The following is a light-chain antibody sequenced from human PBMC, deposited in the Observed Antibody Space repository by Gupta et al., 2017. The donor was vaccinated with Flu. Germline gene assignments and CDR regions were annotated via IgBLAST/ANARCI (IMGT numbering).Light chain of an antibody. Sequence: DIQMTQSPSTLSASVGDRVTIACRASQSISNWLAWYQQKPGKAPKYLIYRASSLESGVPSRFSGSGSGTEFTLTISSLHPDDFATYYCQQDNNYPITFGGGTKVDIK. V-gene: IGKV1-5*03. J-gene: IGKJ4*01. CDR1: QSISNW. CDR2: RAS. CDR3: QQDNNYPIT.